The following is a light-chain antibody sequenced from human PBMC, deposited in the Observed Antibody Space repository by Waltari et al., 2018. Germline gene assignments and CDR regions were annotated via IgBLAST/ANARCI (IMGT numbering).Light chain of an antibody. CDR3: ASYTSSSTWV. J-gene: IGLJ3*02. Sequence: QSALTQSASVSGSPGQSITISCSGSTSDFSDYNYVSWYQHHPGKAPRLMISDVTKRPSGVSNRCSGSKSGNTASLSISGLQAEDEADYFCASYTSSSTWVFGGGTKLTVL. CDR1: TSDFSDYNY. V-gene: IGLV2-14*03. CDR2: DVT.